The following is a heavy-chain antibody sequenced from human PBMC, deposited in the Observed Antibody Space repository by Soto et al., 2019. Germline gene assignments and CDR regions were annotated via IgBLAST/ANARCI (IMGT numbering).Heavy chain of an antibody. CDR1: GGSISRGDYY. V-gene: IGHV4-30-4*01. J-gene: IGHJ5*01. Sequence: PSETLSLTCTVSGGSISRGDYYWSWIRQPPGKGLEWIGYIYYSGSTYYNPSLKSRVTISVDTSKNQFSLKLSSVTAADTAVYYCARGLEGSGRPLNWYYPWGRGPLVTVSA. D-gene: IGHD3-10*01. CDR2: IYYSGST. CDR3: ARGLEGSGRPLNWYYP.